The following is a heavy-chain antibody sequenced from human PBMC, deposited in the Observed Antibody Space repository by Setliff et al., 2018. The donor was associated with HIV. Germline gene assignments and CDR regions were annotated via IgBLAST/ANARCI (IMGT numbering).Heavy chain of an antibody. CDR3: ARGPAGDYGGEGGPYYFDS. Sequence: SLRLSCAASRFTFKHYAMYWVRQAPGKGLEWVSGISWNSDNRGYADPVKGRFTISRDNGKNSLYLQMNSLRLEDTAVYYCARGPAGDYGGEGGPYYFDSRGQGTLVTVSS. J-gene: IGHJ4*02. D-gene: IGHD4-17*01. CDR1: RFTFKHYA. CDR2: ISWNSDNR. V-gene: IGHV3-9*01.